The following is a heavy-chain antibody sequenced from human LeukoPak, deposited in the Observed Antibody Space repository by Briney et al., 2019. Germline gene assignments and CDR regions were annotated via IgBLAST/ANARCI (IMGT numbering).Heavy chain of an antibody. CDR1: GGSFSGYY. Sequence: SETLSLTCAVYGGSFSGYYWSWIRQPPGKGLEWIGEINHSGSTNYNPSLKSRVTISVDTSKNQFSLKLSSVTAADTAVYYCARGRHVWTMVRGVIIASHNWFDPRGQGTLVTVSS. CDR3: ARGRHVWTMVRGVIIASHNWFDP. D-gene: IGHD3-10*01. J-gene: IGHJ5*02. CDR2: INHSGST. V-gene: IGHV4-34*01.